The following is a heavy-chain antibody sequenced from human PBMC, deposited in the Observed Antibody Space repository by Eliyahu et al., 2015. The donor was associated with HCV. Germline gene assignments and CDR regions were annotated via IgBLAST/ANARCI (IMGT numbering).Heavy chain of an antibody. CDR3: ARGNPYGKFDY. J-gene: IGHJ4*02. CDR2: INHSGST. CDR1: GGSFXGYY. V-gene: IGHV4-34*01. D-gene: IGHD3-10*01. Sequence: QVQLQQWGAGLLKPSETLSLTXAVSGGSFXGYYWSWIRQPPGKGLEWIGEINHSGSTNYNPSLKSRVTISVDTSKNQFSLKLSSVTAADTAVYYCARGNPYGKFDYWGQGTPGHRLL.